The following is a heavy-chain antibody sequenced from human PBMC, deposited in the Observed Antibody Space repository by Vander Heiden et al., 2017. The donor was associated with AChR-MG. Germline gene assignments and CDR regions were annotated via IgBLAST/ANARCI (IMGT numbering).Heavy chain of an antibody. D-gene: IGHD3-10*01. V-gene: IGHV3-30-3*01. CDR3: ARDYKSYGMDV. CDR1: GFTFRSYA. Sequence: QVQLVESGGGVVQPGRSLRLSCAASGFTFRSYAMHWVRQARGKGLEWVAVISYDGSNKYYADSVKGRFTISRDNSKNTLYLQMNSLRAEDTAVYYCARDYKSYGMDVWGQGTTVTVSS. J-gene: IGHJ6*02. CDR2: ISYDGSNK.